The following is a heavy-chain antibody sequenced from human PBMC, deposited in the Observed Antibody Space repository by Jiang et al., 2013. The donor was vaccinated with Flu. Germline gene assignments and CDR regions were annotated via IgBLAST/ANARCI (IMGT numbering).Heavy chain of an antibody. V-gene: IGHV1-24*01. J-gene: IGHJ4*02. CDR3: ATLVGADYGDYVERERVMAYFDY. Sequence: SGAEVKKPGASVKVSCKVSGYTLTELSMHWVRQAPGKGLEWMGGFDPEDGETIYAQKFQGRVTMTEDTSTDTAYMELSSLRSEDTAVYYCATLVGADYGDYVERERVMAYFDYWGQGTLVTVSS. CDR2: FDPEDGET. D-gene: IGHD4-17*01. CDR1: GYTLTELS.